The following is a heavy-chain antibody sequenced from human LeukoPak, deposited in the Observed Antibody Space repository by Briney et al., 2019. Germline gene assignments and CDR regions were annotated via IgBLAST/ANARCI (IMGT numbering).Heavy chain of an antibody. CDR1: GFTFDDYA. CDR3: AKDNSRSWKRAFFDY. J-gene: IGHJ4*02. CDR2: ISWNSGSI. D-gene: IGHD6-13*01. Sequence: PGGSLRLSCAASGFTFDDYAMHWVRQAPGKGLEWVSGISWNSGSIGYADSVNGRFTISRDNAKNSLYLQMNSLRAEDTALYYCAKDNSRSWKRAFFDYWGQGTLVTVSS. V-gene: IGHV3-9*01.